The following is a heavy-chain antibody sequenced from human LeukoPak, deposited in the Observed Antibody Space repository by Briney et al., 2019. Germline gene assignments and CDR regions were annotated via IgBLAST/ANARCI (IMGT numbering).Heavy chain of an antibody. D-gene: IGHD3-9*01. Sequence: SGPMLVNPTQTLTLTCTFYGFSLSTSGVGVGWIRQPPGKALEWLALIYWDDDKRYSPSLKSRLPITKDTSKNQVVLTMTNMDPVDTATYYCAHRDYDILTGYYKNNWFDPWGQGTLVTVSS. J-gene: IGHJ5*02. V-gene: IGHV2-5*02. CDR2: IYWDDDK. CDR3: AHRDYDILTGYYKNNWFDP. CDR1: GFSLSTSGVG.